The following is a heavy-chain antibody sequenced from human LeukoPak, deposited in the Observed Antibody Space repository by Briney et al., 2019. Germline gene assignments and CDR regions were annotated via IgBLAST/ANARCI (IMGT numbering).Heavy chain of an antibody. CDR2: ISSNGGST. V-gene: IGHV3-64D*06. CDR3: ARVSYYEFDY. CDR1: GFTFSSYA. Sequence: PGGSLRLSCSASGFTFSSYAMHWVRQAPGKGLKYVSAISSNGGSTYYADSVKGRFTISRDNSKNTLYLQMSGLRTEDTAVYYCARVSYYEFDYWGQGTLVTVSS. J-gene: IGHJ4*02. D-gene: IGHD3-22*01.